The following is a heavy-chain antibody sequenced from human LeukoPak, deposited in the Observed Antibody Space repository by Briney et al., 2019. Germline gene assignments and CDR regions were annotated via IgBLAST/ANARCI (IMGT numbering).Heavy chain of an antibody. Sequence: PSETLSLTCAVYGGSFSGYYWSWIRQPPGKGLEWIGEINHSGSTNYNPSLKSRVTISVDTSKNQFSLKLSSVTAAATAVYYCARGRVTPGAFDVWGQETMVTVSS. CDR3: ARGRVTPGAFDV. D-gene: IGHD2-21*02. V-gene: IGHV4-34*01. J-gene: IGHJ3*01. CDR2: INHSGST. CDR1: GGSFSGYY.